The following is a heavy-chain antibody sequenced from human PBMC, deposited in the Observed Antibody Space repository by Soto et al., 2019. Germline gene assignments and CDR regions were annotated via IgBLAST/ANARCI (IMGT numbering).Heavy chain of an antibody. CDR2: ISSSSSYI. D-gene: IGHD3-9*01. J-gene: IGHJ4*02. CDR1: VFTFSIYS. V-gene: IGHV3-21*01. CDR3: AVRHYDILTAYYGVPGY. Sequence: PWGSLGVSCASSVFTFSIYSMNWVRQAPGKGLEWVSSISSSSSYIYYADSVKGRFTISRDNAKNSLYLQMKSLRAEDTAVYYCAVRHYDILTAYYGVPGYWGQGTMVTVSS.